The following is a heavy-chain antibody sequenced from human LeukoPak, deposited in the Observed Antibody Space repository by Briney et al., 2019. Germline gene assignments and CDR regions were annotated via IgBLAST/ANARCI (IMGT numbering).Heavy chain of an antibody. CDR3: ARDRSGMTGLRSWFDP. CDR1: GYTFTSYA. Sequence: VASVKVSCKASGYTFTSYAMHWVRQAPGQRLEWMGWINAGNGNTKYSQKFQGRVTITRDTSASTAYMELSSLRSEDTAVYYCARDRSGMTGLRSWFDPWGQGTLVTVSS. V-gene: IGHV1-3*01. CDR2: INAGNGNT. D-gene: IGHD3-9*01. J-gene: IGHJ5*02.